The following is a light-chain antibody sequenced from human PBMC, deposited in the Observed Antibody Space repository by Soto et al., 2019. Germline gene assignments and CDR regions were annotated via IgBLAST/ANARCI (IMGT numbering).Light chain of an antibody. Sequence: QTVVTQEPSLTVSPGGTVTLTCASTTGAVTSGYYPNWFQQKPGKAPRALIYSTSNKQSGTPARFSGSLLGGKAALTLSGVQPEDEAEYYCLLYLGAAPVFGGGTKLTVL. V-gene: IGLV7-43*01. CDR2: STS. CDR1: TGAVTSGYY. CDR3: LLYLGAAPV. J-gene: IGLJ3*02.